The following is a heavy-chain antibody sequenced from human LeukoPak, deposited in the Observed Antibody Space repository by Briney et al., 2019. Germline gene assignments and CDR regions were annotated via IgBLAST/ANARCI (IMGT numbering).Heavy chain of an antibody. CDR2: IYTSGST. Sequence: PSETLSLTCTVSGGSISSHYWSWIRQPAGKGLEWIGRIYTSGSTNYNPSLKSRVTMSVDTSKNQFSLKLSSVTAADTAVYYCARDIPFYDFWSGYSTGNWFDPWGQGTLVTVSS. CDR1: GGSISSHY. V-gene: IGHV4-4*07. J-gene: IGHJ5*02. CDR3: ARDIPFYDFWSGYSTGNWFDP. D-gene: IGHD3-3*01.